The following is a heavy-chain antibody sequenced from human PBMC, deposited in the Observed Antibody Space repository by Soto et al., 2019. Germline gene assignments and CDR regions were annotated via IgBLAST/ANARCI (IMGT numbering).Heavy chain of an antibody. V-gene: IGHV3-23*01. CDR1: GFTFSSYA. CDR3: AKRNYYDYDAGDT. D-gene: IGHD3-22*01. CDR2: INDSGGST. J-gene: IGHJ3*02. Sequence: EVQLLESGGGLVQPGGSLRLSCAASGFTFSSYAMSWVRQAPGKGLELVSAINDSGGSTYYADSVKGRYTISRDNSKDTMYLQINRMRAEDTALYYFAKRNYYDYDAGDTWGQGTMVTVSS.